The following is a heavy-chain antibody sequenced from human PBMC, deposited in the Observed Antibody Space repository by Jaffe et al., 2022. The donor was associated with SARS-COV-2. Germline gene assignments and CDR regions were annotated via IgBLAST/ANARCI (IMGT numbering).Heavy chain of an antibody. CDR2: INHSGST. CDR3: ARKPGYSSSWYRYYFDY. Sequence: QVQLQQWGAGLLKPSETLSLTCAVYGGSFSGYYWSWIRQPPGKGLEWIGEINHSGSTNYNPSLKSRVTISVDTSKNQFSLKLSSVTAADTAVYYCARKPGYSSSWYRYYFDYWGQGTLVTVSS. D-gene: IGHD6-13*01. V-gene: IGHV4-34*01. CDR1: GGSFSGYY. J-gene: IGHJ4*02.